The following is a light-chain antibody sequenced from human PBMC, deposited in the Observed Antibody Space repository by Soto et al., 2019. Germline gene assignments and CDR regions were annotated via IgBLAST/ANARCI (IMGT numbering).Light chain of an antibody. V-gene: IGKV3-15*01. CDR2: GAS. CDR1: QSISDT. Sequence: EIVMRQSPATVSVSPGGRATLPCRASQSISDTLAWYQQKPGQAPRLLIHGASTRATGFPARFSGSGSGTDFTLTISSLQSEDFAVYYCQQYNNWPWTFGQGTKVDIK. J-gene: IGKJ1*01. CDR3: QQYNNWPWT.